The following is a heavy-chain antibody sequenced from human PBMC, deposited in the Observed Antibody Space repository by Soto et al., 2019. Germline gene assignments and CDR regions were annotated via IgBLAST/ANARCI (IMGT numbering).Heavy chain of an antibody. CDR3: AKSPTDDSSGYYFFDC. D-gene: IGHD3-22*01. CDR2: ISWNSGSI. Sequence: GGSLRLSCAASGFTFDDYAMHWVRQAPGKGLEWVSGISWNSGSIGYADSVKGRFTISRDNAKNSLYLQMNSLRAEDTALYYCAKSPTDDSSGYYFFDCWGQGT. J-gene: IGHJ4*02. CDR1: GFTFDDYA. V-gene: IGHV3-9*01.